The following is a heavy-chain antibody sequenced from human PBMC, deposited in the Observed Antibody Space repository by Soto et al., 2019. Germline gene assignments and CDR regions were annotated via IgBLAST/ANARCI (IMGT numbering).Heavy chain of an antibody. J-gene: IGHJ4*02. V-gene: IGHV4-34*02. CDR1: DWSFSGYY. D-gene: IGHD2-21*02. CDR2: IYYSGST. CDR3: ARIVVVTAMAVDY. Sequence: QVQLQQWGAGLLKPSETLSLTCAVYDWSFSGYYWSWIRQPPGKGLEWIGSIYYSGSTYYNPSLKSRVTISVDTSKNQFSLKLSSVTAADTAVYYCARIVVVTAMAVDYWGQGTLVTVSS.